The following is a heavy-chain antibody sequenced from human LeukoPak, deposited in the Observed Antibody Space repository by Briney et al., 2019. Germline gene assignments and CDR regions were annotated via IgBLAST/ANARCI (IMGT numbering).Heavy chain of an antibody. J-gene: IGHJ4*02. CDR1: GYTFTSYH. D-gene: IGHD6-25*01. CDR3: SANFDF. V-gene: IGHV3-33*01. CDR2: IWYDGSNQ. Sequence: SCKASGYTFTSYHMHWVRQAPGKGLEWVAVIWYDGSNQYYADSVKGRFTISRDNSKNTLYLQMNSLRAEDTAVYYCSANFDFWGQGTLVTVSS.